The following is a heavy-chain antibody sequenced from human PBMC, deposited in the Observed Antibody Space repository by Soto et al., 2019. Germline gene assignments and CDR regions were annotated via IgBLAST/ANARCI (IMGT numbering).Heavy chain of an antibody. V-gene: IGHV1-69*02. Sequence: QVQLVQSGAEVKKPGSSVKVSCTASEGTFNFYTINWVRQAPGQGLEWVGRVNPIVGMSNYGQKFQGRVSITEDKSTTTASMSLNRLKSEDTAIYYCATSYGSGSTHFDSWGQGTLVTVSS. J-gene: IGHJ4*02. CDR2: VNPIVGMS. D-gene: IGHD3-10*01. CDR3: ATSYGSGSTHFDS. CDR1: EGTFNFYT.